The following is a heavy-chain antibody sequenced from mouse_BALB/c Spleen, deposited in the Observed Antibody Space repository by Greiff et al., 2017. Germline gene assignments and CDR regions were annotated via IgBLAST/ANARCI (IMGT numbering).Heavy chain of an antibody. CDR3: ARNYYGSSFWYIDV. V-gene: IGHV2-2*02. CDR2: IWSGGST. D-gene: IGHD1-1*01. CDR1: GFSLTSYG. J-gene: IGHJ1*01. Sequence: QVQLQQSGPGLVQPSQSLSITCTVSGFSLTSYGVHWVRQSPGKGLEWLGVIWSGGSTDYNAAFISRLSISKDNSKSQVFFKMNSLQANDTAIYYCARNYYGSSFWYIDVWGAGTTVTVSS.